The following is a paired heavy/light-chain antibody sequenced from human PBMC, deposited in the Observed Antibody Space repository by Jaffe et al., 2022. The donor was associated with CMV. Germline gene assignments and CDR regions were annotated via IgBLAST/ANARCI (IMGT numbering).Heavy chain of an antibody. CDR2: IWYDGSNK. J-gene: IGHJ2*01. V-gene: IGHV3-33*08. D-gene: IGHD3-16*01. Sequence: QVQLVESGGGVVQPGRSLRLSCAASGFTFRNYGMHWVRQAPGKGLEWVAIIWYDGSNKYYADSVKGRFTISRDNSKKTLYLQMNSLRAEDTAVYYCVRGGGVSDWYFDLWGRGTLVTVSS. CDR1: GFTFRNYG. CDR3: VRGGGVSDWYFDL.
Light chain of an antibody. CDR2: QDT. CDR1: KLGDKS. V-gene: IGLV3-1*01. J-gene: IGLJ3*02. CDR3: QAWDSSTAV. Sequence: SYELTQSPSVSVSPGETASITCSGDKLGDKSACWYQQKPGQSPVLVIYQDTKRPSGIPERFSGSNSGNAATLTISGTQAMDEADYYCQAWDSSTAVFGGGTKLTVL.